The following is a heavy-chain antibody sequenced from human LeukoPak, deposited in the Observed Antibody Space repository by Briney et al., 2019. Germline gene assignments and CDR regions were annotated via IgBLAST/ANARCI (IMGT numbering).Heavy chain of an antibody. CDR3: ATGGGYCSSTSCHLPYD. J-gene: IGHJ4*02. CDR1: GYTFTGYY. CDR2: INPNSGGT. D-gene: IGHD2-2*01. Sequence: ASVKVSCKASGYTFTGYYMHWVRQAPGQGLEWMGWINPNSGGTNYAQKFQGRVTMTRDTSISTAYMELSRLRSDGTAVYYCATGGGYCSSTSCHLPYDWGQGTLVTVSS. V-gene: IGHV1-2*02.